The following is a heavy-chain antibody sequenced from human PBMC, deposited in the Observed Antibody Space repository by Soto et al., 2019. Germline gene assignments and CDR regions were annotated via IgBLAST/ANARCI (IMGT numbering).Heavy chain of an antibody. CDR3: ARDDYYDSIGYYSYFDY. Sequence: QVQLVQSGAEVKKPGASVKVSCKASGYTFTSYGISWVRQAPGQGLEWMGWISAYNGNTNYAQKLQGRVTMTTDTSTSTAYMELRSLRSDDTAVYYGARDDYYDSIGYYSYFDYWGQGTLVTVSS. J-gene: IGHJ4*02. CDR2: ISAYNGNT. D-gene: IGHD3-22*01. CDR1: GYTFTSYG. V-gene: IGHV1-18*04.